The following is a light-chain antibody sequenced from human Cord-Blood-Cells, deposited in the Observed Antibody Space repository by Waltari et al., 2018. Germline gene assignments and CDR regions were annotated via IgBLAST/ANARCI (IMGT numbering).Light chain of an antibody. J-gene: IGKJ2*03. CDR3: QQYNNWPPYS. CDR1: QGVSSN. Sequence: EIVMTQSPATLSVSPGERATLSCRASQGVSSNLAWYQQKPGQAPRLLIYGAFTRATGIPARFSGSGSGTEFTLTISSLQSEDFAVYYCQQYNNWPPYSFGQGTKLEIK. CDR2: GAF. V-gene: IGKV3-15*01.